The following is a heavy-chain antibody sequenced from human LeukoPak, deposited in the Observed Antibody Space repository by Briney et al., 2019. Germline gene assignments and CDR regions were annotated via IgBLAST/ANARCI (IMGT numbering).Heavy chain of an antibody. Sequence: GGSLRLSCAASGFTFSGSAMHRVRQASGKGLEWVGRIRSKANSYATAYAASVKGRFTISRDDSKNTAYLQMNSLETEDTAVYYCTRRSSTSGSNLWGRGTLVTVSS. CDR3: TRRSSTSGSNL. J-gene: IGHJ2*01. V-gene: IGHV3-73*01. D-gene: IGHD6-19*01. CDR1: GFTFSGSA. CDR2: IRSKANSYAT.